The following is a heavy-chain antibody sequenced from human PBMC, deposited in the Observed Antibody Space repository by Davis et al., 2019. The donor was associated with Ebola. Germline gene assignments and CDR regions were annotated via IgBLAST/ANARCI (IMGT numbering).Heavy chain of an antibody. D-gene: IGHD5-18*01. CDR2: IYYSGST. J-gene: IGHJ4*02. V-gene: IGHV4-59*01. CDR1: GGSISSYY. CDR3: ARGGYSYGYFIVGY. Sequence: SETLSLTCTVSGGSISSYYWSWIQQPPGKGLEWIGYIYYSGSTNYNPSLKSRVTISVDTSKNQFSLKLSSVTAADTAVYYCARGGYSYGYFIVGYWGQGTLVTVSS.